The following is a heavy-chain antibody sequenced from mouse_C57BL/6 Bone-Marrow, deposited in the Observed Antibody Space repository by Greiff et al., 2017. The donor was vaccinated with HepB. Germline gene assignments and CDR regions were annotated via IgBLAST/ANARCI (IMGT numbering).Heavy chain of an antibody. CDR2: ISSGSSTI. CDR1: GFTFSDYG. CDR3: AGGYYGSSRYWYFDV. D-gene: IGHD1-1*01. Sequence: EVHLVESGGGLVKPGGSLKLSCAASGFTFSDYGMHWVRQAPEKGLEWVAYISSGSSTIYYADTVKGRFTISRDNAKTTLFLQMTSLRSEDTAMYYCAGGYYGSSRYWYFDVWGTGTPVTVSS. V-gene: IGHV5-17*01. J-gene: IGHJ1*03.